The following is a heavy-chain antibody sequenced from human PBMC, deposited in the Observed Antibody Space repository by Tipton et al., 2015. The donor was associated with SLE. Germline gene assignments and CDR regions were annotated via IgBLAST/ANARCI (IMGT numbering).Heavy chain of an antibody. CDR2: VRFDGSDT. J-gene: IGHJ4*02. CDR1: GFSFSNYG. D-gene: IGHD6-19*01. Sequence: SLRLSCAASGFSFSNYGMHWVRQAPGKGLEWVAFVRFDGSDTYYGDSVKGRFSISRDNSKNTLYLQMNSLRAEDTAVYYCAMQWLVPYYFDYWGQGTLVTVSS. V-gene: IGHV3-30*02. CDR3: AMQWLVPYYFDY.